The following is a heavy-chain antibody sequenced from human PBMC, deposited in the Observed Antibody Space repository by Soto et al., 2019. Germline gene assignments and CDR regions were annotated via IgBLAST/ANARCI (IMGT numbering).Heavy chain of an antibody. CDR3: ARAVGYSSSPYYYYMDV. CDR2: INSDGSST. J-gene: IGHJ6*03. CDR1: GFTFSSYW. V-gene: IGHV3-74*01. D-gene: IGHD6-13*01. Sequence: GGSLRLSCAASGFTFSSYWMHWVRQAPGKGLVWVSRINSDGSSTSYADSVKGRFTISRDNAKNTLYLQMNSLRAEDTAVYYCARAVGYSSSPYYYYMDVWGKGTTVTVSS.